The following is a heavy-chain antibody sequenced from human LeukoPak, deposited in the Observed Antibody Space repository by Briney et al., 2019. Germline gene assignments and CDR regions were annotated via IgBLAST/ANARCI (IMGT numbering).Heavy chain of an antibody. J-gene: IGHJ5*02. D-gene: IGHD2-2*01. CDR2: IYSGGST. Sequence: GGSLRLSCAASGFTVSSNYMSWVRQAPGKGLEWVSVIYSGGSTYYADSVKGRFTISRHNSKNTLYLQMNSLRAEDTAVYYCARALYCSSPSCFYFDPWGQGTLVTVSS. V-gene: IGHV3-53*04. CDR3: ARALYCSSPSCFYFDP. CDR1: GFTVSSNY.